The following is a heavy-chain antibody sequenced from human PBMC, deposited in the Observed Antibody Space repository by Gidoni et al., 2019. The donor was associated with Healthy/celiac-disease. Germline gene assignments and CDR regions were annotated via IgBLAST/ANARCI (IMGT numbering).Heavy chain of an antibody. V-gene: IGHV4-4*07. Sequence: QVQLQESGPGLVKPSETLSLTCTVSGGSISSYYWSWIRQPAGKGLAWIGRIYTSGSTNYNPSLKSRVTMSVDTSKNQFSLKLSSVTAADTAVYYCARGLVAAGNFDYWGQGTLVTVSS. CDR1: GGSISSYY. D-gene: IGHD2-15*01. CDR3: ARGLVAAGNFDY. J-gene: IGHJ4*02. CDR2: IYTSGST.